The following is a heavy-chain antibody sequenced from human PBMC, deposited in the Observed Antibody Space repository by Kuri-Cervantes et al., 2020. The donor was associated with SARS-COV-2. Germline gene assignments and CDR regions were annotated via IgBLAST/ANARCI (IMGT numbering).Heavy chain of an antibody. D-gene: IGHD4-11*01. Sequence: LSLTCAASGFTFSSYGMHWVRQAPGKGLEWVAFIRYDGSNKYYADSVKGRFTISRDNSKNTLYLQMSSLRAEDTAVYYCARNRGPYSPDFDYWGQGTLVTVSS. CDR3: ARNRGPYSPDFDY. V-gene: IGHV3-30*02. CDR2: IRYDGSNK. J-gene: IGHJ4*02. CDR1: GFTFSSYG.